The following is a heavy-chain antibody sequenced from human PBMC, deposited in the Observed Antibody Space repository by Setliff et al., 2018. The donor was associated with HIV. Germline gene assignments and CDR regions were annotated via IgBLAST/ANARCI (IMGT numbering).Heavy chain of an antibody. J-gene: IGHJ1*01. CDR3: ARDPAPSSSASYFQH. Sequence: GASVNVSCKASGYTFTSYYMHWVRQAPGQGLEWMGIINPSRGSTTYAQKFQGRVTMTRDTSTSTVYMELSSLRSEDTAVYYCARDPAPSSSASYFQHWGQGTPVTVSS. CDR2: INPSRGST. CDR1: GYTFTSYY. V-gene: IGHV1-46*01. D-gene: IGHD6-6*01.